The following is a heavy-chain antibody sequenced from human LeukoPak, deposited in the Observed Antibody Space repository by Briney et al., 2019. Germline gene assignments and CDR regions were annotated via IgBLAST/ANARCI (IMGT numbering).Heavy chain of an antibody. CDR1: GGSISSSSYY. D-gene: IGHD3-3*01. Sequence: SETLSLTCTVSGGSISSSSYYWGWIRQPPGKGLEWIGSIYYSGSTYYNPSLKSRVTISLDTSKNQFSLKLSSVTAADTAVYYCARVSRYYDFWSGYPEGDYWGQGTLVTVSS. V-gene: IGHV4-39*07. CDR2: IYYSGST. J-gene: IGHJ4*02. CDR3: ARVSRYYDFWSGYPEGDY.